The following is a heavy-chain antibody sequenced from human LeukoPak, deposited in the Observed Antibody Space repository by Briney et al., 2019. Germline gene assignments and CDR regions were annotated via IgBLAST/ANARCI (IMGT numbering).Heavy chain of an antibody. Sequence: PGRSLRLYCAASGFTFSSYGMHWVRQAPGKGLEWVAVIWYDGSNKYYADSVKGRFTISRDNSKNTLYLQMNSLRAEDTAVYYCATYVSHYYYGMDVWGQGTTVTVSS. D-gene: IGHD2-8*01. V-gene: IGHV3-33*01. CDR3: ATYVSHYYYGMDV. CDR1: GFTFSSYG. CDR2: IWYDGSNK. J-gene: IGHJ6*02.